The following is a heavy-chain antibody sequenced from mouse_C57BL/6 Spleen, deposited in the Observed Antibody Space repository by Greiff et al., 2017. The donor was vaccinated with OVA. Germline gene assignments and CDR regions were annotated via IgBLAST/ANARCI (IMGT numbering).Heavy chain of an antibody. Sequence: EVNVVESGEGLVKPGGSLKLSCAASGFTFSSYAMSWVRQTPEKRLEWVAYISSGGDYIYYADTVKGRFTISRDNARNTLYLQMSRLKSEDTAMYYCTRGNYGSSYAMDYWGQGTSVTVSS. CDR2: ISSGGDYI. D-gene: IGHD1-1*01. J-gene: IGHJ4*01. V-gene: IGHV5-9-1*02. CDR3: TRGNYGSSYAMDY. CDR1: GFTFSSYA.